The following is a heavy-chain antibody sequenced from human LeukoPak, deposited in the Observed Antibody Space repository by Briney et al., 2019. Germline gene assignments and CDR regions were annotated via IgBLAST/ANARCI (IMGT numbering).Heavy chain of an antibody. Sequence: PSETLSLTCAVYGGSFSGYYWSWIRQPPGKGLEWIGEINHSGSTNYNPSLKSRVTISVDTSKNHFSLTLSSVTAADTAVYYCARIEARDGYNYRDYWGQGTLVTVSS. CDR2: INHSGST. V-gene: IGHV4-34*01. CDR3: ARIEARDGYNYRDY. D-gene: IGHD5-24*01. J-gene: IGHJ4*02. CDR1: GGSFSGYY.